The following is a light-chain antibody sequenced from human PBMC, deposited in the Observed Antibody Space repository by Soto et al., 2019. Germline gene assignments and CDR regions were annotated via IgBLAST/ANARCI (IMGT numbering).Light chain of an antibody. CDR3: SSYTSSSTLYV. J-gene: IGLJ1*01. V-gene: IGLV1-40*01. Sequence: QSVLTQSPSVSGAAGQRVTISCAGNSSNIGAGYDVHWYKQLPGTAPKVLIYGNDNRPLGVPDRFSGSKSGTSGSLVISGLQAEDEADYYCSSYTSSSTLYVFGTGTKLTVL. CDR2: GND. CDR1: SSNIGAGYD.